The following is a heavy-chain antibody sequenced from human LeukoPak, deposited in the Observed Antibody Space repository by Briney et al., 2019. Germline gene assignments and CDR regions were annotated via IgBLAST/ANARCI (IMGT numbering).Heavy chain of an antibody. CDR2: INPNSGGT. J-gene: IGHJ3*02. Sequence: ASVKVSCKASGYTFTGYYMHWVRQAPGKGLEWMGWINPNSGGTNYAQKFQGRVTMTRDTSISTAYMELSRLRSDDTAVYYCAELRPYCSSTSCYKGAFDIWGQGTMVTVSS. D-gene: IGHD2-2*02. V-gene: IGHV1-2*02. CDR1: GYTFTGYY. CDR3: AELRPYCSSTSCYKGAFDI.